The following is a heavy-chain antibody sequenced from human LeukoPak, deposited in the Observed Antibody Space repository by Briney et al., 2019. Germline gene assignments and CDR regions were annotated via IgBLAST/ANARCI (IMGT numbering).Heavy chain of an antibody. CDR2: IYYSGST. D-gene: IGHD3/OR15-3a*01. V-gene: IGHV4-30-4*01. CDR1: GGSISSGDYY. Sequence: SETPSLTCTVSGGSISSGDYYWSWVRQPPGRGLEWIVYIYYSGSTYYNPSLKSRVTISVDTSKNQFSLKLSSVTAADTAVYYCARVDPGEGLVTFDYWGQGTLVTVSS. CDR3: ARVDPGEGLVTFDY. J-gene: IGHJ4*02.